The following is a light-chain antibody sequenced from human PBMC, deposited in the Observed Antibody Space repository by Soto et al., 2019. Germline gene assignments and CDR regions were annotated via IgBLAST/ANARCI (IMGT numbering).Light chain of an antibody. CDR2: GAS. Sequence: EIVMTQSPVTLSVSPGERVTLSCRASQNVTINLAWYQQRPGQAPRVLIYGASNRASGIPDRFSGSGSVTVFTLTIRSLEPDDFALNYCQLYKDWPPLTFRGGKRLEIK. CDR1: QNVTIN. V-gene: IGKV3D-15*01. CDR3: QLYKDWPPLT. J-gene: IGKJ4*01.